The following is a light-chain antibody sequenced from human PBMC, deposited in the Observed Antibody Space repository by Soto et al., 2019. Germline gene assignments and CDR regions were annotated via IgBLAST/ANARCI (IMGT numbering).Light chain of an antibody. J-gene: IGLJ1*01. V-gene: IGLV2-14*01. CDR3: SSYTSSSTLV. CDR1: SSDVGGYNY. CDR2: DVS. Sequence: QSVLTQPASVSGSPGQSITISRTGTSSDVGGYNYVSWYQQHPGKAPKLMIYDVSNRPSGVSNRFSGSKSGNTASLTISGLQAEDEADYYCSSYTSSSTLVFGPGTKVTVL.